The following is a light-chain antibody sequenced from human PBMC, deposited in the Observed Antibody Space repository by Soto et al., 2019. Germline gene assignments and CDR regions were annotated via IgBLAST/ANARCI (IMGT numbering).Light chain of an antibody. CDR2: GNS. Sequence: QSVLTQPPSVSGAPGQRVTISCTGSSSNIGAGYDVHWYQQLPGTAPKLLIYGNSNRPSGVPDRFSGSKSGTSASLAITALQAEDEADYYCQSYDSSLSAPVVFGGGTKLTVL. V-gene: IGLV1-40*01. CDR1: SSNIGAGYD. CDR3: QSYDSSLSAPVV. J-gene: IGLJ2*01.